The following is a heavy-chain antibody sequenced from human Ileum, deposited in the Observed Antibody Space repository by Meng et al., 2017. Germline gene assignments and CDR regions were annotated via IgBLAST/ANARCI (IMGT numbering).Heavy chain of an antibody. D-gene: IGHD4-23*01. Sequence: QEQYQGSGPGLVKPSGTLSLTCAVSGDTISTTNWWNWVRQPPGEGLEWIGEIYHSGLVNYNLSLKSRVTLSIDKSKNQFSLKLISVTAADTGVYYCAANSGKKMHSWGQGTLVTVSS. CDR2: IYHSGLV. J-gene: IGHJ4*02. V-gene: IGHV4-4*02. CDR1: GDTISTTNW. CDR3: AANSGKKMHS.